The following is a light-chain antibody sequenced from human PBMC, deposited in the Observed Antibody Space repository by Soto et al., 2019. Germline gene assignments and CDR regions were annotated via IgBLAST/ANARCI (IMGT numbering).Light chain of an antibody. V-gene: IGLV3-21*02. J-gene: IGLJ2*01. CDR1: NIGSKS. Sequence: ELTQPPSVSVAPGQTTRITCGENNIGSKSVHWYQQMPGQAPVLVVYDDSDRPSGIPERFSGSNSVNTATLTISRVEAGDEADDYCQVWDSRSDRVVFGGGTKVTVL. CDR3: QVWDSRSDRVV. CDR2: DDS.